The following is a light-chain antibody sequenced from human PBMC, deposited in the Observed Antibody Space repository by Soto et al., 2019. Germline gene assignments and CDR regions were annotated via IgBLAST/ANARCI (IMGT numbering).Light chain of an antibody. V-gene: IGKV1-39*01. J-gene: IGKJ5*01. CDR2: AAS. CDR3: QQSYSTPIT. CDR1: QSISGY. Sequence: DTQMNQSPSSLSASVGAGIAITCRASQSISGYLNWYQQKPGKAPNLLISAASILQSGVPSRFSGSGSGTDFTLTISNLQPEDFATCYCQQSYSTPITLGQGTRLEIK.